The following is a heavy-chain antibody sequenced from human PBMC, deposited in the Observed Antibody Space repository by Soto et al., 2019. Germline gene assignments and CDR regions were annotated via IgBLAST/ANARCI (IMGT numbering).Heavy chain of an antibody. J-gene: IGHJ6*02. Sequence: PGGSLRLSCAASGFTFDDYAMHWVRQAPGKGLEWVSGISWNSGSIGYADSVKGRFTISRDNAKNSLYLQMNSLRAEDTALYYCAKDIGIVVVPAAIGGSYYYGMDVWGQGTTVTVSS. CDR3: AKDIGIVVVPAAIGGSYYYGMDV. CDR1: GFTFDDYA. V-gene: IGHV3-9*01. D-gene: IGHD2-2*01. CDR2: ISWNSGSI.